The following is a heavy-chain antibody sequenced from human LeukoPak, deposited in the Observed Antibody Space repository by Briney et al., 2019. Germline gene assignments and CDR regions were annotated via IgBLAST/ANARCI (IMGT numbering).Heavy chain of an antibody. Sequence: PGGSLSLSCAASGFTFSSYAMSWVRQAPGKGLEWVSAISGSGGSTYYADSVKGRFTISRDNSKNTLYLQMNSLRDEDTAVYYCAKDRVAARADWFDPWGQGTLVTVSS. CDR1: GFTFSSYA. CDR3: AKDRVAARADWFDP. J-gene: IGHJ5*02. V-gene: IGHV3-23*01. CDR2: ISGSGGST. D-gene: IGHD6-6*01.